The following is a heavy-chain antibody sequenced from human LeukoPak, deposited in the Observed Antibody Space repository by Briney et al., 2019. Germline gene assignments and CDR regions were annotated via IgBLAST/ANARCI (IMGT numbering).Heavy chain of an antibody. V-gene: IGHV4-39*07. CDR1: GGSISIISSY. J-gene: IGHJ4*02. CDR2: IFYAGST. Sequence: PSETLSLTCAVSGGSISIISSYWGWIRQPPGKGLEWIGYIFYAGSTYYNPSLKSRVTMSVDTSKNQFSLRLSSVTAVDTAVYYCARIGPILGAAWVDYWGQGTLVSVSS. CDR3: ARIGPILGAAWVDY. D-gene: IGHD3-3*02.